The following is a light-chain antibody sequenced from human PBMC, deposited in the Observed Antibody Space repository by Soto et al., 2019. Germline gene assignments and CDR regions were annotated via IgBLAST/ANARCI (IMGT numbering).Light chain of an antibody. CDR3: QQYINWPPGIT. V-gene: IGKV3-15*01. CDR1: QSVSSN. J-gene: IGKJ5*01. CDR2: GAS. Sequence: EIVMTQSPATLSVSPGERATLSCRASQSVSSNLAWYQQEPGQAPRLLIYGASTRATGIPARFSGSGSGTEFTLTISSLQSEDFALYYCQQYINWPPGITFGQGTRLEIK.